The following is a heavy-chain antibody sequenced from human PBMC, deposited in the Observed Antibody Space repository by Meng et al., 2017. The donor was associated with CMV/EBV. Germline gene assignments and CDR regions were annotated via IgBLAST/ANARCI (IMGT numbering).Heavy chain of an antibody. J-gene: IGHJ4*02. CDR1: GGAISSSD. CDR2: IDPSGST. D-gene: IGHD5-18*01. V-gene: IGHV4-4*07. Sequence: SGQCLVILLAPLSHACTVSGGAISSSDWSWIRQLAGKGLEWIGRIDPSGSTNYNPSLKSRVTMSVDTSKNQFSLKLSSVTAADTAVYYCARHGDTAMVVGIDYWGQGTLVTVSS. CDR3: ARHGDTAMVVGIDY.